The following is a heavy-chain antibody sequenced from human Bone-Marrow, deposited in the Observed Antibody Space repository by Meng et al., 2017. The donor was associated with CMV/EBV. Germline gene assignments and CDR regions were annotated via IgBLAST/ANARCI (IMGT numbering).Heavy chain of an antibody. CDR3: ARDYSNYVFGYYHGMDV. CDR1: GGSISSSNYY. CDR2: IYYSGST. J-gene: IGHJ6*02. Sequence: SETLSLTCTVSGGSISSSNYYWGWIRQPPGKGLEWIGTIYYSGSTYYNPSLKSRVTISVDTSKNQFSLKLSSVTAADTAVYYCARDYSNYVFGYYHGMDVWGQGTTVTVSS. D-gene: IGHD4-11*01. V-gene: IGHV4-39*07.